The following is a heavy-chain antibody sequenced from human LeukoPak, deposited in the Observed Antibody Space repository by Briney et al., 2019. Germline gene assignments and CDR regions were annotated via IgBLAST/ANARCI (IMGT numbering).Heavy chain of an antibody. J-gene: IGHJ4*02. Sequence: SETLSLTCTVSGGSISSGGYYWSWIRQHPGKGLGWIGYIYYSGSTYYNPSLKSRVTISVDTSKNQFSLKLSSVTAADTAVYYCARGSRGYYYYDSSGYYYFDYWGQGTLVTVSS. V-gene: IGHV4-31*03. CDR2: IYYSGST. CDR1: GGSISSGGYY. D-gene: IGHD3-22*01. CDR3: ARGSRGYYYYDSSGYYYFDY.